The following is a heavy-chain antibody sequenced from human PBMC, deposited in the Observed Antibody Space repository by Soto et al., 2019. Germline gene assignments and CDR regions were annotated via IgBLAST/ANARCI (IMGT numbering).Heavy chain of an antibody. J-gene: IGHJ4*02. CDR3: VSQRTTVPNQAYFDY. Sequence: SETLSLTCAVSGGSISSSNWWSWVRQPPGKGLEWIGEIYHSGSTNYNPSLKSRVTISVDKSKNQFSLKLSSVTASDTAVYFCVSQRTTVPNQAYFDYGGPGALVTVSS. D-gene: IGHD4-17*01. CDR2: IYHSGST. CDR1: GGSISSSNW. V-gene: IGHV4-4*02.